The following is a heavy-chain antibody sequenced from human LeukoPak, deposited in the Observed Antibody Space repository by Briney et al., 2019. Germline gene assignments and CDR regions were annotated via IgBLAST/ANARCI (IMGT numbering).Heavy chain of an antibody. CDR2: IYTSGST. V-gene: IGHV4-4*07. CDR3: ARLTSSWYQDWYFDL. CDR1: GGSISSYD. D-gene: IGHD6-13*01. Sequence: PSETLSLTCTVSGGSISSYDWSWIRQPAGKGLEWIGCIYTSGSTKYNPSLKSRVTMSLDTSKKQFSLKLSSVTATDTAVYYCARLTSSWYQDWYFDLWGRGTLVTVSS. J-gene: IGHJ2*01.